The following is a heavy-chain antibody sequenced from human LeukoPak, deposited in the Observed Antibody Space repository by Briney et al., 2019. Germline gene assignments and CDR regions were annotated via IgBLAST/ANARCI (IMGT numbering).Heavy chain of an antibody. V-gene: IGHV3-21*01. Sequence: PGGSLRLSGAASGFTFSSYSMNWVRQAPGKGLEWVSSISSSSSYIYYADSVKGRFTISRDNAKNSLYLQMNSLRAEDTAVYYCALADGRGLSTNWGQGTLVTVSS. D-gene: IGHD2-15*01. CDR2: ISSSSSYI. CDR3: ALADGRGLSTN. J-gene: IGHJ4*02. CDR1: GFTFSSYS.